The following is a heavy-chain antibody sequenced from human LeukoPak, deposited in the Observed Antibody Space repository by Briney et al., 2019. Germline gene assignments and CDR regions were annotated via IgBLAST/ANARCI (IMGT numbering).Heavy chain of an antibody. CDR2: ISTDGSTT. CDR1: GFTFSSYW. V-gene: IGHV3-74*01. CDR3: GSPAHYYGSSGMAIGY. Sequence: PGGSLRLSCAASGFTFSSYWMHWARQAPGKGPVWVSCISTDGSTTRYADSVKGRFTISRDNVKNTLYLQMNSLSAEDTAVYYCGSPAHYYGSSGMAIGYWGQGALVTVSP. J-gene: IGHJ4*02. D-gene: IGHD3-22*01.